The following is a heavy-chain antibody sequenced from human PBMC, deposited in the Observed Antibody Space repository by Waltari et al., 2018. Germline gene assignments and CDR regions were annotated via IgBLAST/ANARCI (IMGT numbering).Heavy chain of an antibody. CDR3: AREKTVGSPDYGGGVDF. CDR2: INGRGRTR. D-gene: IGHD4-17*01. V-gene: IGHV3-11*01. Sequence: QVQLVESGGGLVKRGGSLKLSCVTSGFTFSDYYLTWVRQAPGKGVEGVCEINGRGRTRNNADSVKGHCTISRDKENRHLFVQMKKVRAEDTAFYFCAREKTVGSPDYGGGVDFWGQGTLVTVAS. CDR1: GFTFSDYY. J-gene: IGHJ4*02.